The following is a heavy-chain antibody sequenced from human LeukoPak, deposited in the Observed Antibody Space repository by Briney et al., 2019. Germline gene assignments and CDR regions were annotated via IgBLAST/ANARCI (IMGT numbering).Heavy chain of an antibody. J-gene: IGHJ4*02. CDR2: IYYSGST. D-gene: IGHD2-21*02. CDR1: GVSFSGYY. CDR3: ARYVVVTAYFDY. Sequence: PSETLSLTCAVYGVSFSGYYWSWIRQPPGKGLEWIGYIYYSGSTNYNPSLKSRVTTSVDTSKNQFSLKLSSVTAADTAVYYCARYVVVTAYFDYWGQGTLVTVSS. V-gene: IGHV4-59*01.